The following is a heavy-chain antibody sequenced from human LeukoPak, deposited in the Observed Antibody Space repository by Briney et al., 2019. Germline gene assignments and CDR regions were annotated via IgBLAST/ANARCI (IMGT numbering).Heavy chain of an antibody. CDR1: GFTFSSYS. CDR3: ARSASYYYYYMDV. Sequence: GGSLRLSCAASGFTFSSYSMNWVRQAPGKGLEWVSYISSSGSTIYYADSVKGRFTISRDNAKNSLYLQMNSLRAEDTAVYHCARSASYYYYYMDVWGKGTTVTISS. J-gene: IGHJ6*03. V-gene: IGHV3-48*03. CDR2: ISSSGSTI.